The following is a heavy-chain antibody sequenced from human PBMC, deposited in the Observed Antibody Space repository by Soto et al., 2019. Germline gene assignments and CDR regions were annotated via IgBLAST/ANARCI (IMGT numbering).Heavy chain of an antibody. CDR2: ISGSGGST. J-gene: IGHJ4*02. Sequence: GGSLRLSCAASGITFSSYAMSWVRQAPGKGLEWVSAISGSGGSTYYADSVKGRFTISRDTSKNTLYLQMNSLRAEDTAVYYCAKDRAPERNFDWLLSLYYFDYWGQGTLVTVSS. CDR3: AKDRAPERNFDWLLSLYYFDY. D-gene: IGHD3-9*01. V-gene: IGHV3-23*01. CDR1: GITFSSYA.